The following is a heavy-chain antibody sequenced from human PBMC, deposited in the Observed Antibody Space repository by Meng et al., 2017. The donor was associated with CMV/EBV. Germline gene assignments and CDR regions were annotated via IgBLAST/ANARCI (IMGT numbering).Heavy chain of an antibody. D-gene: IGHD6-13*01. Sequence: GGSLRLSCAASGFTFSNYGMYWVRQAPGKGLEWVTFIRYDGSNKYYADSVKGRFTISRDNSKNTLFLQMNSLRAEDTAVYYCARRPGIAAAGTYYGMDVWGQGTTVTVSS. CDR1: GFTFSNYG. V-gene: IGHV3-30*02. CDR2: IRYDGSNK. J-gene: IGHJ6*02. CDR3: ARRPGIAAAGTYYGMDV.